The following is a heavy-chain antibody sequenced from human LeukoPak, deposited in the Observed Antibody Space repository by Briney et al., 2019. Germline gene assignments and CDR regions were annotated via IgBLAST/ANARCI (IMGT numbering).Heavy chain of an antibody. CDR2: VSSDGTT. CDR1: GDSVTSYY. D-gene: IGHD2-8*02. Sequence: SETLSLTCSVSGDSVTSYYWSWSRQPPGKGLEWIGYVSSDGTTSYTPSLRSRVIMSVDTAKNHISLSLTSLTAADTAIYYCARLDCTGDGCYNHWGQGTLVTVSS. V-gene: IGHV4-59*08. CDR3: ARLDCTGDGCYNH. J-gene: IGHJ4*02.